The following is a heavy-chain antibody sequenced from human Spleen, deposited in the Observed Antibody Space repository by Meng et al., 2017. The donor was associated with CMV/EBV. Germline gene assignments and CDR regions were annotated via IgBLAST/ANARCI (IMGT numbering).Heavy chain of an antibody. D-gene: IGHD2-21*01. CDR2: ISYDGSNK. Sequence: QVQLVESGGGVVQPGRSLRLSCAASGFTFSSYGMHWVRQAPGKGLEWVAVISYDGSNKYYADSVKGRFTISRDNSKNTLYLQMNSLRAEDTAVYYCAKDGAYYWGQGTLVTVSS. CDR1: GFTFSSYG. V-gene: IGHV3-30*18. CDR3: AKDGAYY. J-gene: IGHJ4*02.